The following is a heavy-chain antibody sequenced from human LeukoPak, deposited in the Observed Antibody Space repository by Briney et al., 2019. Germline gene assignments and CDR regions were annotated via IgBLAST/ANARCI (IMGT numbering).Heavy chain of an antibody. J-gene: IGHJ4*02. V-gene: IGHV6-1*01. D-gene: IGHD1-7*01. Sequence: SQTLSLTCAISGDSVSSNSAAWHWIRQSPSRGLEWLGRTYYRPKWYNDYAISVKSRITINPDTSKNQFSLQLNSVTPEDTAVYYCARVTQLGLYYFDYWGQGTLVTVSS. CDR3: ARVTQLGLYYFDY. CDR1: GDSVSSNSAA. CDR2: TYYRPKWYN.